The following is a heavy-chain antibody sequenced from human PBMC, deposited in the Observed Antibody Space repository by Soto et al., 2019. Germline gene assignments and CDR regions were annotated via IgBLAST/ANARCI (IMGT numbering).Heavy chain of an antibody. J-gene: IGHJ4*02. CDR2: ISGSGGST. CDR3: AKDLRGIVATAGDY. V-gene: IGHV3-23*01. Sequence: GGSLRLSCAASGFTFSSYAMSWVRQAPGKGLEWVSAISGSGGSTYYADSVKGRFTISRDNSKNTLYLQMNSLRAEDTAVYYCAKDLRGIVATAGDYWGQGTLVTVSS. D-gene: IGHD1-26*01. CDR1: GFTFSSYA.